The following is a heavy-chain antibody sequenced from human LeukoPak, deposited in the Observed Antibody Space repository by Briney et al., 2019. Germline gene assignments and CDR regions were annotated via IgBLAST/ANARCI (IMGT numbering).Heavy chain of an antibody. CDR3: ATFYGSGKGGAFDI. CDR2: ISYNGINE. J-gene: IGHJ3*02. D-gene: IGHD3-10*01. Sequence: PGGSLRLSCAASGFSFSDYNMHWVRQAPGKGLEWMAVISYNGINEYYADSVKGRFTISRDNSKNTLYLQMNSLRAEDTAVYYCATFYGSGKGGAFDIWGQGTMVTVSS. V-gene: IGHV3-30*03. CDR1: GFSFSDYN.